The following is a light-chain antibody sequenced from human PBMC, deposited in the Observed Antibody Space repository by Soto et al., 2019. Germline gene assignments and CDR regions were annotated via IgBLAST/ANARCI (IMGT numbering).Light chain of an antibody. Sequence: QSALTQPASVSGSPGQSISISCNGTSSDIGGHDYVSWYQQQSGKAPKLTIFEVNHRPSGVSNRFSGSKSGNTASLTISGRQAEDEADYYCSSYTERDNFYVFGSGTKVTVL. V-gene: IGLV2-14*01. CDR1: SSDIGGHDY. CDR3: SSYTERDNFYV. J-gene: IGLJ1*01. CDR2: EVN.